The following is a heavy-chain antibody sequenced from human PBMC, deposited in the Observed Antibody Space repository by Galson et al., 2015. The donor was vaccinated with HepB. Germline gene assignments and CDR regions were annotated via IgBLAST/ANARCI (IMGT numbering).Heavy chain of an antibody. CDR1: GFTFSSYA. D-gene: IGHD6-6*01. J-gene: IGHJ4*02. CDR2: ISGSGGST. Sequence: SLRLSCAASGFTFSSYAMSWVRQAPGKGLEWVSAISGSGGSTYYADSVKGRFTISRDNSKNTLYLQMNSLRAEDTAVYYCAKDPHSFRYSSSDPFFDYWGQGTLVTVSS. V-gene: IGHV3-23*01. CDR3: AKDPHSFRYSSSDPFFDY.